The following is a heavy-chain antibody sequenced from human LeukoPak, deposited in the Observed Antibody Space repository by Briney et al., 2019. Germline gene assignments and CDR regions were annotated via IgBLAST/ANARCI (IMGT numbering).Heavy chain of an antibody. V-gene: IGHV4-4*07. D-gene: IGHD2-2*02. J-gene: IGHJ2*01. CDR1: GAPVSSHY. Sequence: KSPETLSHLCTVSGAPVSSHYGSWIGQPAGKGLEWIGRVYTSGYTNYNPSLKSRVTMSADTSKNQFSLRLTSVTAADAAVYYCARDSRAIPNWYFDLWGHGTLVTVSS. CDR3: ARDSRAIPNWYFDL. CDR2: VYTSGYT.